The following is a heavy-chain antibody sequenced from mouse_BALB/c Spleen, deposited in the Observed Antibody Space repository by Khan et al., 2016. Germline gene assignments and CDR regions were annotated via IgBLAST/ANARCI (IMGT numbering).Heavy chain of an antibody. CDR3: ARGGITYAMDY. Sequence: EVQLQESGPGLVKPSQSLSLTCTVTGYSITSDYAWNWIRQFPGNKLEWMGYISYSGSTSYNPSLKSRTSITRDTSKNQFFLQLNSVTTEDTATYYCARGGITYAMDYWGQGTSVTVSS. CDR2: ISYSGST. J-gene: IGHJ4*01. D-gene: IGHD2-4*01. V-gene: IGHV3-2*02. CDR1: GYSITSDYA.